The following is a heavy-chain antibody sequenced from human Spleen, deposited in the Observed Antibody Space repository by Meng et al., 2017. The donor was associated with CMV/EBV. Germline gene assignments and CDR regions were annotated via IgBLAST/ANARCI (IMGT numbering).Heavy chain of an antibody. D-gene: IGHD3-3*01. Sequence: GSLRLSCTVSGGSISSSTYYWGWIRQPPGKGLEWIGIISYRGNTYYNPSLKTRVTISVDTPKNQLSLRLSSVTAAETAVYYCARIFGVVRFDTWGQGTLVTVSS. J-gene: IGHJ5*02. CDR1: GGSISSSTYY. V-gene: IGHV4-39*07. CDR3: ARIFGVVRFDT. CDR2: ISYRGNT.